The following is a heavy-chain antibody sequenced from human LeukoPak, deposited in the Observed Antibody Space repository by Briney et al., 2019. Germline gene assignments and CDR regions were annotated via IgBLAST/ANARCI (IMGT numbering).Heavy chain of an antibody. CDR3: TTTFDRHYYDHSYVRGGT. CDR2: LRSKTGTT. D-gene: IGHD3-22*01. CDR1: GFTVSDAW. Sequence: TGGSLRLSCAASGFTVSDAWMNWVRQAPGKGLEWVGRLRSKTGTTDYAAPVKGRFTVSRDDSNNTLYLQMNNLKTGDTAVYYCTTTFDRHYYDHSYVRGGTWGQGTLVTVSS. V-gene: IGHV3-15*01. J-gene: IGHJ5*01.